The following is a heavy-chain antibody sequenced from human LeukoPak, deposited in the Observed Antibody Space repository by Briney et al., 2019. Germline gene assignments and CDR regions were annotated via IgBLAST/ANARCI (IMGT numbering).Heavy chain of an antibody. CDR1: GGSISSYY. Sequence: SETLSLTCTVSGGSISSYYWSWIRQPPGKGLEWIGYIYYSGSTNYNPSLKSRVTISVDTSKNQFSLKLSSVTAADTAVYYCARFNSYGPYFDYWGQGTLVTVSS. CDR2: IYYSGST. J-gene: IGHJ4*02. V-gene: IGHV4-59*01. D-gene: IGHD5-18*01. CDR3: ARFNSYGPYFDY.